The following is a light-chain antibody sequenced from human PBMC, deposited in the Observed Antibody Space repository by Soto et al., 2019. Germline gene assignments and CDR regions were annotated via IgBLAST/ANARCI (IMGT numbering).Light chain of an antibody. V-gene: IGLV2-14*01. J-gene: IGLJ2*01. CDR2: DVS. CDR1: SSDVGAYNY. Sequence: QSALTQPASVSGSPGQSITISCTGTSSDVGAYNYVSWYQQHPGKAPKLIIYDVSNRPSGVSNRFSGSKSGNTASLTISGLQAEDEADYYCSSYTTSSTLLGGGTKVTVL. CDR3: SSYTTSSTL.